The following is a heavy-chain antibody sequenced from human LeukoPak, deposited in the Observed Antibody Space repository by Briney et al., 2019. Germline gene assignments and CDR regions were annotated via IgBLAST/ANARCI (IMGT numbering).Heavy chain of an antibody. Sequence: ASVKVSCKASGGTFSSYAISWVRQAPGQGLEWMEGIIPIFGTANYAQKFQGRVTITTDESTSTAYMELSSLRSEDTAVYYCAREILTEVNWFDPWGQGTLVTVSS. D-gene: IGHD3-9*01. CDR3: AREILTEVNWFDP. CDR1: GGTFSSYA. J-gene: IGHJ5*02. V-gene: IGHV1-69*05. CDR2: IIPIFGTA.